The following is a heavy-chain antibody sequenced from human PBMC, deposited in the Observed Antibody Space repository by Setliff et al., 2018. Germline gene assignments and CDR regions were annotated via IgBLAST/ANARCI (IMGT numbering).Heavy chain of an antibody. V-gene: IGHV4-39*01. J-gene: IGHJ6*03. CDR2: TFYTGSA. Sequence: SETLSLTCTVSGGSISISGYYWGWIRQPPGKGLEWIGSTFYTGSAYYSPSLKSRVTMSIDTSKNQFSLNLNSVTAADTAVYYCARQPYSTTYYYYYYYMDVWGKGTTVTVSS. CDR1: GGSISISGYY. D-gene: IGHD6-13*01. CDR3: ARQPYSTTYYYYYYYMDV.